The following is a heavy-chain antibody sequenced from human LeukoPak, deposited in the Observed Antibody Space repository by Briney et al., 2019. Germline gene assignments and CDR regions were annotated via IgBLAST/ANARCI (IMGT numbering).Heavy chain of an antibody. J-gene: IGHJ3*02. CDR2: IYYSGST. D-gene: IGHD6-19*01. CDR3: ARGPVSRSSGWSRYAFDI. Sequence: SETLSLTCTVSGGSISSYYWSWIRQPPGKGLEWIGYIYYSGSTNYNPSLKSRVTISVDTSKNQFSLKLSSVTVADTAVYYCARGPVSRSSGWSRYAFDIWGQGTMVTVSS. CDR1: GGSISSYY. V-gene: IGHV4-59*01.